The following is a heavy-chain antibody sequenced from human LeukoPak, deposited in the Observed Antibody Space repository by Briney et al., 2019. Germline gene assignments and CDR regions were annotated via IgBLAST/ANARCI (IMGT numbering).Heavy chain of an antibody. CDR3: ARGEGSYPPDY. J-gene: IGHJ4*02. D-gene: IGHD3-16*02. V-gene: IGHV3-21*04. CDR1: GFTFSTYS. CDR2: ISSSSTYI. Sequence: GGSLRLSCAASGFTFSTYSMNWVRQAPGKGLEWVSSISSSSTYIYYADSVKGRFTISRDNAKNSLYLQMNSLRAEDTAVYYCARGEGSYPPDYWGQGTLVTVSS.